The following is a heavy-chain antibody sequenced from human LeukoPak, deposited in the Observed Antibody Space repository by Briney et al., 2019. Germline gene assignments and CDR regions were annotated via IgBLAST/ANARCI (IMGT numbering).Heavy chain of an antibody. CDR3: ARVGQQWLVRTYYYYGMDV. CDR1: GFTFSSYS. V-gene: IGHV4-39*07. J-gene: IGHJ6*02. Sequence: GSLRLSCAASGFTFSSYSMNWVRQAPGKGLEWIGSIYYSGSTYYNPSLKSRVTISVDTSKNQFSLKLSSVTAADTAVYYCARVGQQWLVRTYYYYGMDVWGQGTTVTVSS. D-gene: IGHD6-19*01. CDR2: IYYSGST.